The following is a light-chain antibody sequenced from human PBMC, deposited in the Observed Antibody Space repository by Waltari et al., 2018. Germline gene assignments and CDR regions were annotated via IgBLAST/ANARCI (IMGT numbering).Light chain of an antibody. CDR2: DVT. CDR1: SSDVSGYTY. V-gene: IGLV2-11*01. J-gene: IGLJ3*02. Sequence: QSALTQPRSVSGSPGQSVTISCTGTSSDVSGYTYVSWYQQHPGKAPKLMIYDVTKRPSGVPDRFSGSKSVNTASLTISGLQAEDEADYYCCSYAGSYTWVFGGGTKLTVL. CDR3: CSYAGSYTWV.